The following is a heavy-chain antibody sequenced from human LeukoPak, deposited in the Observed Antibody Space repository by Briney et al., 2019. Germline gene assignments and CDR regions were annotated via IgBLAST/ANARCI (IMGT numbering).Heavy chain of an antibody. CDR2: ISANGAGT. CDR1: GFTFTNYA. J-gene: IGHJ3*01. V-gene: IGHV3-23*01. Sequence: GGSLRLSCAASGFTFTNYAMRWFRQAPGKGLEWVSSISANGAGTYYADSVKGRFTISRDNSKNTLSLQMNSLRVEDTAMYFCAKDIQLSTWGLGTMVTVSS. CDR3: AKDIQLST. D-gene: IGHD5-24*01.